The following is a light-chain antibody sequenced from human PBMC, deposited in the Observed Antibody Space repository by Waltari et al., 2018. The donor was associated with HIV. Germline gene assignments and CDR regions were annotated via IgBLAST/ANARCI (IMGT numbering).Light chain of an antibody. CDR3: ASWDDTLGHWI. Sequence: QPKMTQAPSASKTPGQRITMSCSGGRSNIGNNVISWYKQFPGLAPRIVIYRHDQRPTGVPGRFSGSKSGTSAFLAITGLRLEDEATYICASWDDTLGHWIFGGGTKLTVL. J-gene: IGLJ3*02. CDR1: RSNIGNNV. V-gene: IGLV1-47*01. CDR2: RHD.